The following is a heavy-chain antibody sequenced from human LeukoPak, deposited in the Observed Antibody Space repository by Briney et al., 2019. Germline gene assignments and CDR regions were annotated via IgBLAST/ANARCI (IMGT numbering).Heavy chain of an antibody. Sequence: SETLSLTCTVSGGSISSSSYYWGWIRQPPGKGLEWIGSIYYSGSTYYNPSLKSRVTISVDTSKNQFSLKLSSVTAADTAVYYCARDSYGSGSFSWFDPWGQGTLVTVSS. J-gene: IGHJ5*02. CDR1: GGSISSSSYY. CDR2: IYYSGST. V-gene: IGHV4-39*07. D-gene: IGHD3-10*01. CDR3: ARDSYGSGSFSWFDP.